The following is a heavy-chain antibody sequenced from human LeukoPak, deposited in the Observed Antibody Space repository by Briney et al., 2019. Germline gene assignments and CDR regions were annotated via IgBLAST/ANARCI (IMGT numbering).Heavy chain of an antibody. CDR3: ARGRSSSQYYYYYYYMDV. V-gene: IGHV4-34*01. D-gene: IGHD6-13*01. CDR1: GGSFSGYY. Sequence: SETLPLTCAVYGGSFSGYYWSWIRQPPGKGLEWIGEINHSGSTNYNPSLKSRVTISVDTSKNQFSLKLSSVTAADTAVYYCARGRSSSQYYYYYYYMDVWGKGTTVTVSS. J-gene: IGHJ6*03. CDR2: INHSGST.